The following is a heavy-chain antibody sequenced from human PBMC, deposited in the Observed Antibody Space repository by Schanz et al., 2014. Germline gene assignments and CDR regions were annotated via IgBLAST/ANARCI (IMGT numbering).Heavy chain of an antibody. CDR2: IYYSGST. V-gene: IGHV4-59*01. Sequence: QVQLQESGPGLVKPSETLSLTCSVSGRSISSYYWSWIRQPPGKGLEWIGHIYYSGSTNYNPSLKSRVTIAADTSKNHLSLKLTSVTAADTAVYYCASTAQYTYGYDYWGQGTLVTVSS. J-gene: IGHJ4*02. CDR3: ASTAQYTYGYDY. D-gene: IGHD5-18*01. CDR1: GRSISSYY.